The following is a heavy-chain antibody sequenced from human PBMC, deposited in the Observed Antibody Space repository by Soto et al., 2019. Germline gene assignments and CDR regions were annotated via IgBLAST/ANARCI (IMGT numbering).Heavy chain of an antibody. J-gene: IGHJ3*01. CDR3: ARGNALDV. V-gene: IGHV6-1*01. CDR1: GDSVSSDITS. D-gene: IGHD3-10*01. CDR2: TYYRSKWFH. Sequence: QGQLQQSGPGLVKPSQTLSLTCAISGDSVSSDITSWNWIRQSPSRGLEWLGRTYYRSKWFHDYAAYVQSRITINPDTSKNQFSLELNSMTPEDTAVYYCARGNALDVWGQGTVVTVSS.